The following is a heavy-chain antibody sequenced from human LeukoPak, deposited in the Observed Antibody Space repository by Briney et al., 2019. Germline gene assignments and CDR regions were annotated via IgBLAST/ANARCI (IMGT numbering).Heavy chain of an antibody. Sequence: PSETLSLTCAVYCGSFSGYYWSCIRHPPGKGLEWIGEINHSGSTNYNPSPKSRVNISVDTSKNQFSLKLSSVTAADTAVYYCARSNYLLDYWGQGTLVTVSS. D-gene: IGHD5-24*01. CDR1: CGSFSGYY. CDR2: INHSGST. CDR3: ARSNYLLDY. V-gene: IGHV4-34*01. J-gene: IGHJ4*02.